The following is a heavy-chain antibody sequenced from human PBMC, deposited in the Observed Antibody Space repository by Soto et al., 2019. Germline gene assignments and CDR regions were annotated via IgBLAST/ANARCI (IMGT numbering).Heavy chain of an antibody. CDR3: ARETSTYYYDSSGFDP. CDR2: IWYDGSNK. J-gene: IGHJ5*02. CDR1: GFTFSSYG. V-gene: IGHV3-33*01. Sequence: QVQLVESGGGVVQPGRSLRLSCAASGFTFSSYGMHWVRQAPGKGLEWVAVIWYDGSNKYYADSVKGRFTISRDNSKNTLYLPMNSLRAEDTAVYYCARETSTYYYDSSGFDPWGQGTLVTVSS. D-gene: IGHD3-22*01.